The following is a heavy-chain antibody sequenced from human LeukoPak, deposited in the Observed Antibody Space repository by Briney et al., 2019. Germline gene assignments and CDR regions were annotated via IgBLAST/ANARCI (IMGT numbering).Heavy chain of an antibody. CDR2: ISYDGSNK. Sequence: QPGRSLRLSCAASGFTFSSYGMHWVRQAPGKGLEWVAVISYDGSNKYYADSVKGRFTISRDNSKNTLYLQMNSLRAEDTAVYYCATYSSLNRREFQYWGQGTLLTVSS. V-gene: IGHV3-30*03. CDR3: ATYSSLNRREFQY. CDR1: GFTFSSYG. J-gene: IGHJ1*01. D-gene: IGHD3-22*01.